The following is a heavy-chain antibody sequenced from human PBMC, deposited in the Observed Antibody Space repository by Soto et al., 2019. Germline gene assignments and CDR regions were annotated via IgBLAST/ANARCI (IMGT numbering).Heavy chain of an antibody. CDR2: MNPNSGNT. J-gene: IGHJ5*02. CDR1: GYTFTSYD. CDR3: ARLRPPCSSGWHGWFDP. Sequence: QVQLVQSGAEVKKPGASVKVSCKASGYTFTSYDINWVRQATGQGLEWMGWMNPNSGNTGYAQKFQGRVNMTRNTSISKDYMGLSSLRSEDRGLYYCARLRPPCSSGWHGWFDPWGQGTLVTVSS. V-gene: IGHV1-8*01. D-gene: IGHD6-19*01.